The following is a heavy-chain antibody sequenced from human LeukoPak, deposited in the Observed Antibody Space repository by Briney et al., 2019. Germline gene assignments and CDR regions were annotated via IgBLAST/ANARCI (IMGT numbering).Heavy chain of an antibody. CDR2: ISPLGNIE. D-gene: IGHD1/OR15-1a*01. V-gene: IGHV3-30*18. Sequence: QAGRSVRLSCAASGFTFTIFGIHWVRQAPGKGLEWVAAISPLGNIEYYTVSVKGRFSIYRDKSTNMIHLQRNSQRGEDSAVYYCAKINNNDDYWGQGNLVTVSS. CDR3: AKINNNDDY. J-gene: IGHJ4*02. CDR1: GFTFTIFG.